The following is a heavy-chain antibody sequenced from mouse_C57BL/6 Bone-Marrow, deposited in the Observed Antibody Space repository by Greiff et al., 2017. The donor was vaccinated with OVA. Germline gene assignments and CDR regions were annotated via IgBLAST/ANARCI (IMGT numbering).Heavy chain of an antibody. D-gene: IGHD1-1*01. Sequence: QVQLKQSGAELARPGASVKLSCKASGYTFTSYGISWVKQRTGQGLEWIGEIYPRSGNTYYNEKFKGKATLTADKSSSTAYMELRSLTSEDSAVYFCARGYGSSRFAYWGQWTLVTVSA. J-gene: IGHJ3*01. CDR3: ARGYGSSRFAY. CDR2: IYPRSGNT. V-gene: IGHV1-81*01. CDR1: GYTFTSYG.